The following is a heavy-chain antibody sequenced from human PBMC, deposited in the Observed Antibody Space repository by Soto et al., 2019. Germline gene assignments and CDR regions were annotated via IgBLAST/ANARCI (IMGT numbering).Heavy chain of an antibody. CDR3: VKDDGGYPSTAPH. V-gene: IGHV3-23*01. CDR1: GITISNYP. J-gene: IGHJ4*02. D-gene: IGHD3-22*01. Sequence: TGGSLRLSCSASGITISNYPISWVRPVPGKGLDWVSGISGSGDRTYYADSAKGRFTISKDISRNSLSLQLDSLGVEDTAVYFCVKDDGGYPSTAPHWGQGTLVTVSS. CDR2: ISGSGDRT.